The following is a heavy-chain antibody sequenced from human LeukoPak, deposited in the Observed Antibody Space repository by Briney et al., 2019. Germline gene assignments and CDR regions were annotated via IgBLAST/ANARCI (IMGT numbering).Heavy chain of an antibody. CDR3: AREAGLFTIFGVIDY. V-gene: IGHV3-7*01. CDR1: GFPFISYW. Sequence: GSLDLSGAASGFPFISYWMSGVRRAPGKGREGVANIKQDGSEKYYVDSVKGRFTISRDNAKNSLYLQMNSLRAEDTAVYYCAREAGLFTIFGVIDYWGQGTLVTVSS. D-gene: IGHD3-3*01. CDR2: IKQDGSEK. J-gene: IGHJ4*02.